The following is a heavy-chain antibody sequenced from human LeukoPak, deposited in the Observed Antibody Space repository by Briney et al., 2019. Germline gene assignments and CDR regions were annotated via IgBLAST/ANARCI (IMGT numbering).Heavy chain of an antibody. CDR1: GFNFSTYA. J-gene: IGHJ4*02. D-gene: IGHD1-26*01. Sequence: GGSLRLSCAASGFNFSTYAMHWVRQAPGKGLEWVADVSYAGTYTYYADSVKGRFTISRDNSKNTLYLQMNSLRPEDTAVYYCARGFFFGGTYFGYWGQGTLVTVSS. V-gene: IGHV3-30-3*01. CDR2: VSYAGTYT. CDR3: ARGFFFGGTYFGY.